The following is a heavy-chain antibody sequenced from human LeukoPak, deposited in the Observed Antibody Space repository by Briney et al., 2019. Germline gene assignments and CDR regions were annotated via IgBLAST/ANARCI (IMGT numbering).Heavy chain of an antibody. V-gene: IGHV1-18*01. Sequence: GASVKVSCKASGYTFSQYVIIWVRQAPGQGLEWMGWISPYNGDTNYAQTLQDRVTMTTDTSSNTAYMDLRGLRYDDTAVYYCARAAEYTSWSAMSAYYYGLDVWGQGTTLTVSS. CDR2: ISPYNGDT. CDR1: GYTFSQYV. J-gene: IGHJ6*02. CDR3: ARAAEYTSWSAMSAYYYGLDV. D-gene: IGHD3-3*01.